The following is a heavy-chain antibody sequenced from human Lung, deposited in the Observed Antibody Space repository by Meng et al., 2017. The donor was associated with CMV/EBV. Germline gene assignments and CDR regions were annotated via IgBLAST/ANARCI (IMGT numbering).Heavy chain of an antibody. J-gene: IGHJ6*02. D-gene: IGHD3-10*01. V-gene: IGHV4-34*01. Sequence: LXXAVYGGSFRGYYWSWIRQPPGKGLEWIGEINHSGSTNYNPSLKSRVTISVDTSKNQFSLKLSSVTAADTAVYYCARSKRNNYYGSGSYSKNYGMDVXGQGXTVTVSS. CDR1: GGSFRGYY. CDR3: ARSKRNNYYGSGSYSKNYGMDV. CDR2: INHSGST.